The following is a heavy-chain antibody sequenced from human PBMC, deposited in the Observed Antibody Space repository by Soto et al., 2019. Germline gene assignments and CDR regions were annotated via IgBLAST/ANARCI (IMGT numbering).Heavy chain of an antibody. V-gene: IGHV3-48*04. J-gene: IGHJ6*02. D-gene: IGHD3-3*01. CDR2: ISSSSSTI. Sequence: GGSLRLSCAASGFTFSSYSMNWVRQAPGKGLEWVSYISSSSSTIYYADSVKGRFTISRDNAKNSLYLQMNSLRAEDMAVYYCARDDGGDFWSGYYYYGMDVWGQGTTVTVSS. CDR1: GFTFSSYS. CDR3: ARDDGGDFWSGYYYYGMDV.